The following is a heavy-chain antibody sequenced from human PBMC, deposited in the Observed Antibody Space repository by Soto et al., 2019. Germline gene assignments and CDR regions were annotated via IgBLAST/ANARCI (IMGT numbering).Heavy chain of an antibody. CDR1: GFTFSSYA. CDR2: ISYDGSNK. Sequence: GGSLRLSCAASGFTFSSYAMHWVRQAPGKGLEWVAVISYDGSNKYYADSVKGRFTISRDNSKNTLYLQMKSLRAEDTALYYCARESIAAPRAFDIWGQGTMVTVSS. J-gene: IGHJ3*02. D-gene: IGHD6-6*01. CDR3: ARESIAAPRAFDI. V-gene: IGHV3-30*04.